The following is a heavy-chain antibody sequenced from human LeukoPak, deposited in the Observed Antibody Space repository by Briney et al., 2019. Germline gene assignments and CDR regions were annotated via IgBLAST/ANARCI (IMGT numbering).Heavy chain of an antibody. V-gene: IGHV3-23*01. CDR3: ARGLTEFDY. Sequence: GGSLRLSCAASGFTFSSYAMTWVRQAPGKGLKWVSVISGSGDTTYYADSVKGRFTISRDNSKNTLYLQMNSLRAEDTAVYYCARGLTEFDYWGQGTLVTVSS. D-gene: IGHD3-16*01. CDR2: ISGSGDTT. J-gene: IGHJ4*02. CDR1: GFTFSSYA.